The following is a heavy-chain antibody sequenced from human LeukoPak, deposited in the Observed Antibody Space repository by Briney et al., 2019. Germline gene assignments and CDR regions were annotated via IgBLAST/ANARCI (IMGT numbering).Heavy chain of an antibody. CDR1: GFTFSSYW. Sequence: GGSLRLSCAASGFTFSSYWMSWVRQAPGKGLDWVAVISYDGSLKYYADSVKGRFTISRDNSKNTLYLQMNSLRAEDTAVYYCARGDYYDSGSYFYYFDYWGQGTLVTVSS. CDR2: ISYDGSLK. V-gene: IGHV3-30*03. D-gene: IGHD3-10*01. J-gene: IGHJ4*02. CDR3: ARGDYYDSGSYFYYFDY.